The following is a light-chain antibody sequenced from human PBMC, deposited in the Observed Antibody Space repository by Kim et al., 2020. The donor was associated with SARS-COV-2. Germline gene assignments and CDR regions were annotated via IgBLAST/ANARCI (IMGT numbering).Light chain of an antibody. CDR3: QVWDSSRV. CDR1: NIGSKS. V-gene: IGLV3-21*04. J-gene: IGLJ3*02. Sequence: VAPGKPARITCGGNNIGSKSVHWYQQKPGQAPVLVIYYDSDRPSGIPERFSGSNSGNTATLTISRVEAGDEADYYCQVWDSSRVFGGGTQLTVL. CDR2: YDS.